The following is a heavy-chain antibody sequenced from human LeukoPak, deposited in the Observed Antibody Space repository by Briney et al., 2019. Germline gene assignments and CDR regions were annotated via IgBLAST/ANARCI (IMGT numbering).Heavy chain of an antibody. D-gene: IGHD6-19*01. CDR2: ISYDGSNK. Sequence: PGGSLRLSCAASGFTFSSYAMHWVRQAPGKGLEWVAVISYDGSNKYYADSVKGRFTISRDNSKNTLYLQMNSLRAEDTAVYYCATEDINGYSSFDYWGQGTLATVSS. J-gene: IGHJ4*02. V-gene: IGHV3-30-3*01. CDR3: ATEDINGYSSFDY. CDR1: GFTFSSYA.